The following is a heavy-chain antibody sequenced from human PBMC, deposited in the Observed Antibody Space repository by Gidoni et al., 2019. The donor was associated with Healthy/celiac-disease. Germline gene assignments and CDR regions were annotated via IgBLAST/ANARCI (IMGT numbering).Heavy chain of an antibody. Sequence: EVQLLESGGGLVQPGGSLRLSCAASGFTFSSYAMSWVRQAPGKGLEWVSAISGSGGSTYYADSVKGRFTISRDNSKNTLYLQMNSLRAEDTAVYYCAPSVSDHDAFDIWGQGTMVTVSS. J-gene: IGHJ3*02. CDR2: ISGSGGST. D-gene: IGHD1-20*01. V-gene: IGHV3-23*01. CDR3: APSVSDHDAFDI. CDR1: GFTFSSYA.